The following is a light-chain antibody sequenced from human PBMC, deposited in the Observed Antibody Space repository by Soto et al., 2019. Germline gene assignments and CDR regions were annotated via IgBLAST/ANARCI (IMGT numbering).Light chain of an antibody. Sequence: DIVMTQSPLSLAVTLGEPASISCRSSQSPLHSNGNTYLDWYLQKPGQSPQLLIYSVSFRASGXHXRFSGSGSDTDFTLKISRVEAEDVGVYYCMNAVQTLTFGGGTRVEIK. J-gene: IGKJ4*01. CDR2: SVS. CDR1: QSPLHSNGNTY. V-gene: IGKV2-28*01. CDR3: MNAVQTLT.